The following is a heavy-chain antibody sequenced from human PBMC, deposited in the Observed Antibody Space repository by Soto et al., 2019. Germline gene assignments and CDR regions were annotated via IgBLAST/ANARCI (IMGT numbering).Heavy chain of an antibody. V-gene: IGHV1-46*01. Sequence: QVQLVQSGAEVKKPGASVKVSCRASGYTFTNYYMHWVRQAPGQGLEWMGIIHPIVGSTSYAKKFNSRVTFTRDPSPSTVYMELTSLRSDDTAVDYCVRELLLLNDRPDQYYGLDVWGQGTTVIVSS. CDR3: VRELLLLNDRPDQYYGLDV. D-gene: IGHD2-2*01. CDR2: IHPIVGST. CDR1: GYTFTNYY. J-gene: IGHJ6*02.